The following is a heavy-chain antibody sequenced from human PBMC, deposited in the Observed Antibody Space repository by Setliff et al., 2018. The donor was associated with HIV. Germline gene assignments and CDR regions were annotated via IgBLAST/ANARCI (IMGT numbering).Heavy chain of an antibody. CDR1: GGNLSSYA. CDR3: SSRDYYDSSGYYNFDY. CDR2: IIPSHGIA. V-gene: IGHV1-69*10. D-gene: IGHD3-22*01. Sequence: SVKVSCKASGGNLSSYAISRVRQAPGQGLEWMGGIIPSHGIANHAQKFQGRVTITADKSTNTAYMELSSLRSEDTALYYCSSRDYYDSSGYYNFDYWGRGTLVTVSS. J-gene: IGHJ4*02.